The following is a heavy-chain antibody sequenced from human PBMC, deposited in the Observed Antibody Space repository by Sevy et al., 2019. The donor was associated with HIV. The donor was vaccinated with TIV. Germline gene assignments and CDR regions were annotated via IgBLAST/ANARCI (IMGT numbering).Heavy chain of an antibody. V-gene: IGHV3-21*04. CDR1: GFTFNSHT. CDR3: ARVKDYSDYGAFDI. Sequence: GGCLRLSCAGSGFTFNSHTMNWVRQAPGKGLEWVSSISSSSSYIYYGDSVKGRFTISRDNAKSSLFLQMNSLRAEDTAIYFCARVKDYSDYGAFDIWGQGTPVTVSS. CDR2: ISSSSSYI. J-gene: IGHJ3*02. D-gene: IGHD4-17*01.